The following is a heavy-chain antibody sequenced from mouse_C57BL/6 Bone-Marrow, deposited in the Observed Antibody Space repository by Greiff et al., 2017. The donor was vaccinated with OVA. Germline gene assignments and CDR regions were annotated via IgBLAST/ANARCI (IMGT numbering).Heavy chain of an antibody. D-gene: IGHD1-1*01. V-gene: IGHV1-72*01. CDR1: GYTFTSYW. CDR2: IIPNGGGT. Sequence: VQLEQSGADLVKPGASLKLSCTASGYTFTSYWMSWVKQRPGRSLEWIGSIIPNGGGTKYNEKFKSKVTVTVDKSTNTVFLQFKSLTSEDSAIYYCASYYGSSAFAYWGQGTLVTVSA. CDR3: ASYYGSSAFAY. J-gene: IGHJ3*01.